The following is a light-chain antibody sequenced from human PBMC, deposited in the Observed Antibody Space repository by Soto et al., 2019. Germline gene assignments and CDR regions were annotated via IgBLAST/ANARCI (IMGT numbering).Light chain of an antibody. CDR3: SSYTSRSSHYV. CDR1: NSDIGDYNY. CDR2: EAS. Sequence: QSVLTQPASVSGSPGQSITISCTGTNSDIGDYNYVSWYQQHPGRAPKLIISEASNRPSGVSNRFFGSKSGNAASLTISGLQAEDEADYYCSSYTSRSSHYVFGTGTKVTVL. V-gene: IGLV2-14*01. J-gene: IGLJ1*01.